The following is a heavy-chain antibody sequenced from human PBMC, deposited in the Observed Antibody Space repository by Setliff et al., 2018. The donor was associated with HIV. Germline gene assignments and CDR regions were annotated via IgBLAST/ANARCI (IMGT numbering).Heavy chain of an antibody. J-gene: IGHJ3*02. CDR1: GGTFSSYA. D-gene: IGHD3-22*01. CDR2: IIPIFGTA. Sequence: SVKVSCKASGGTFSSYAINWVRQAPGQGLEWMGGIIPIFGTANYAQKFQGRLTIPADESLTTAYMELSSLTSEDTAVYYCARPTTEGDYYDSSGYLSGAFDIWGQGTMVTVSS. V-gene: IGHV1-69*13. CDR3: ARPTTEGDYYDSSGYLSGAFDI.